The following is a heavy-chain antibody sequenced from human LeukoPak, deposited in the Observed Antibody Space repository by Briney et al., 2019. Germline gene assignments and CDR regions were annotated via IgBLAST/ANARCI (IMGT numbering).Heavy chain of an antibody. Sequence: ASVKVSCKASSYTFTHYGINWVRQAPGQGLEWMGWISAYDGNANYAPKLQGRVTMTIDTSTSTAYMELRGLRSDDTAVYYCARGGIVVVVASIRGNWFDPWGQGTLVTVSS. V-gene: IGHV1-18*01. CDR3: ARGGIVVVVASIRGNWFDP. CDR1: SYTFTHYG. D-gene: IGHD2-15*01. J-gene: IGHJ5*02. CDR2: ISAYDGNA.